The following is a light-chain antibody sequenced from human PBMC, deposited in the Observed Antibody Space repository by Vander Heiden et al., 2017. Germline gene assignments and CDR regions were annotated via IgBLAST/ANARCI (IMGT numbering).Light chain of an antibody. J-gene: IGKJ3*01. CDR3: QQSNSFPIYS. CDR2: SAS. V-gene: IGKV1-9*01. Sequence: DIRLTQSPSFLSASVGDRVTITCRASQDVSRYLAWYQQKPGKAPKLLIYSASTLQSGVPSRFSGSGSGTEVTLTISSLQPEDFATFYCQQSNSFPIYSFGPGSRVEFK. CDR1: QDVSRY.